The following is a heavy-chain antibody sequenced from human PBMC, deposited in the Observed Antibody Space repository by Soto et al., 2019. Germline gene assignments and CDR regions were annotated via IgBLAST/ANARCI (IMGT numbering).Heavy chain of an antibody. CDR1: GFTFSSYA. J-gene: IGHJ4*02. Sequence: GGSLRLSCAASAASGFTFSSYAMSWVRQTAGKGLEWVSAISGGGDSTYYADSVKGRFTISRDNSKITLYLQMNSLRAEDTAVYYCAKERGTLRGGMDHWGQGTLVTVSS. D-gene: IGHD3-16*01. V-gene: IGHV3-23*01. CDR3: AKERGTLRGGMDH. CDR2: ISGGGDST.